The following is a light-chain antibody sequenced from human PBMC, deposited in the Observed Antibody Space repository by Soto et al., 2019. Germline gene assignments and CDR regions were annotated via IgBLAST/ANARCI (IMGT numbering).Light chain of an antibody. Sequence: QSALIPPRSVSGSPGQSVTISCTGTSSDVGTYNYVSWYRQHPGKAPKLMISDVSKRPSGVPDRFSGSKSDNTASLTISGLQAEDEGDYYCCSYAGSYIFVFGTGTKLTVL. CDR3: CSYAGSYIFV. V-gene: IGLV2-11*01. J-gene: IGLJ1*01. CDR1: SSDVGTYNY. CDR2: DVS.